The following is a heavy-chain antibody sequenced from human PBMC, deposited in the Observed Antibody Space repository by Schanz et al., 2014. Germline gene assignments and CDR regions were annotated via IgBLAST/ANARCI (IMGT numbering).Heavy chain of an antibody. CDR1: GFTFSSHC. Sequence: EVQLVQSGGGLVQPGGSLRLSCAASGFTFSSHCMHWVRQDPGKGLVWVARINSVGSNTDYADSVRGRFTISRDNSKTTVYLQMNSLRAEDTAVYYCAKDAENTAMITDYFDYWGQGTLVTVSS. J-gene: IGHJ4*02. CDR3: AKDAENTAMITDYFDY. V-gene: IGHV3-74*01. CDR2: INSVGSNT. D-gene: IGHD5-18*01.